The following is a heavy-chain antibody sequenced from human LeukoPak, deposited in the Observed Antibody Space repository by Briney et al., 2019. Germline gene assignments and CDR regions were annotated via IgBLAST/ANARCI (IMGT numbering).Heavy chain of an antibody. CDR2: IEYDGTNK. D-gene: IGHD3-22*01. CDR3: AKAEGITMIVMVITPFDY. J-gene: IGHJ4*02. Sequence: GGSLRLSSVASGFTFSNFGMHWVRQAPGKGLEWVAFIEYDGTNKYYVDSVKGRFTISRDNSKNTLYLQMNSLRAEDTAVYYCAKAEGITMIVMVITPFDYWGQGTLVTVSS. CDR1: GFTFSNFG. V-gene: IGHV3-30*02.